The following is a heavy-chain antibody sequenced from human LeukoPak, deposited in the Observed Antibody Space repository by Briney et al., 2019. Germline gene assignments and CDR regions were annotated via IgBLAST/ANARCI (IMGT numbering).Heavy chain of an antibody. Sequence: SETLSLTCAVYGGSFSGYYWSWIRQPPGKGLEWIGEINHSGSTNYNPSLKSRVTISVDTSKNQFSLKLSFVTAADTAVYYCARGRLIDPWGQGTLVTVSS. CDR3: ARGRLIDP. D-gene: IGHD2-21*01. V-gene: IGHV4-34*01. CDR2: INHSGST. J-gene: IGHJ5*02. CDR1: GGSFSGYY.